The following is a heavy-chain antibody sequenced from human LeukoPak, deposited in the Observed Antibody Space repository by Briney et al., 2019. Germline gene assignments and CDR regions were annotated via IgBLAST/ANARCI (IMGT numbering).Heavy chain of an antibody. CDR2: ISYEGSTS. CDR3: AKEGFGNYYSAYFDY. V-gene: IGHV3-30*18. D-gene: IGHD1-26*01. J-gene: IGHJ4*02. Sequence: GGSLRLSCAASGFIFSSYGMHWVRQAPGKGLEWVAVISYEGSTSYYADSVKGRFTISRDNSKNTLYLQMNGLRAEDTAVYYCAKEGFGNYYSAYFDYWGQGTLVTVSS. CDR1: GFIFSSYG.